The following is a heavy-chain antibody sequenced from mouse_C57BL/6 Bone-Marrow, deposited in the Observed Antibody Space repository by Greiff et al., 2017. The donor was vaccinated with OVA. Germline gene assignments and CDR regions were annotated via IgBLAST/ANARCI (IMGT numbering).Heavy chain of an antibody. Sequence: QVQLKQPGAELVRPGTSVKLSCKASGYTFTSYWMHWVKQRPGQGLEWIGVIDPSDSYTNYNQKLKGKATLTVDTSSSTAYMQLSSLTSEDSAVYYCARSIIWGQGTLVTVSA. CDR3: ARSII. J-gene: IGHJ3*01. CDR2: IDPSDSYT. CDR1: GYTFTSYW. V-gene: IGHV1-59*01.